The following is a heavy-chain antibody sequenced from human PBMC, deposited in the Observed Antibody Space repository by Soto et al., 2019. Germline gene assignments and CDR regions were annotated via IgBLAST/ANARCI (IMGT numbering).Heavy chain of an antibody. J-gene: IGHJ6*02. CDR3: ARELVLRYFDWLPGTYYYGMDV. CDR2: INPNSGGT. V-gene: IGHV1-2*02. CDR1: GYTFTGYY. Sequence: QVQLVQSGAEVKKPGASVKVSCKASGYTFTGYYMHWVRQAPGQGLEWMGWINPNSGGTNYAQKFQGGVTMTRDTSISTAYMELSRLRSDDTAVYYCARELVLRYFDWLPGTYYYGMDVWGQGTTVTVSS. D-gene: IGHD3-9*01.